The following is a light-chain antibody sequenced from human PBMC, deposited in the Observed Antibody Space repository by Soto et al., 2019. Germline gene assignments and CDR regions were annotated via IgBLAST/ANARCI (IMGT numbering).Light chain of an antibody. V-gene: IGKV3-20*01. J-gene: IGKJ1*01. Sequence: EIVLTQSPGTLSLSPGERATLSCRASQSVSSSYLAWYQQKPGQAPRLLIFEASSRATGIPDRFSGSGSGTDFTLTISSLEPEDFAVYYCQQYVRSPPSWTFGQGTKVEIK. CDR2: EAS. CDR1: QSVSSSY. CDR3: QQYVRSPPSWT.